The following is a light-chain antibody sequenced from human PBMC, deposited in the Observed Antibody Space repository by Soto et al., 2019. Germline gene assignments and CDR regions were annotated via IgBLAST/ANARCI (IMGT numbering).Light chain of an antibody. CDR1: QSVSSNY. CDR2: GVS. CDR3: QQYGDSPWT. Sequence: EIVLTQSPGTVSLSPGERVTLSCRASQSVSSNYLGWFQQKPGRAPRLLIYGVSSRANGIPDRFTGSGSGTDFTLTISRLEPEDFAVYVCQQYGDSPWTFGQGTTVEIK. J-gene: IGKJ1*01. V-gene: IGKV3-20*01.